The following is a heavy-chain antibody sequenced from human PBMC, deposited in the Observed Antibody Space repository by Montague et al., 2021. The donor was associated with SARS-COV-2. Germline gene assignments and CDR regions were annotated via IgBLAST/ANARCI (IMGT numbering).Heavy chain of an antibody. D-gene: IGHD6-25*01. CDR1: GSSITSYY. CDR2: IYSSGSA. J-gene: IGHJ4*02. Sequence: SETLSLTCTVSGSSITSYYWSWIRQAPGKGLEWIAYIYSSGSASYNQSLRSRVTMSVVKSTNQYSLRLNSVTAADTAVYYCARVFRGQRLAFDFWGQGALVIVSS. V-gene: IGHV4-59*12. CDR3: ARVFRGQRLAFDF.